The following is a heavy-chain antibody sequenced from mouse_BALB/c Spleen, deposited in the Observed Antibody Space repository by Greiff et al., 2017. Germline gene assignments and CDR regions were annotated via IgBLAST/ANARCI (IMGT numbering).Heavy chain of an antibody. CDR3: ARSGDWDYYFDY. V-gene: IGHV1-20*02. J-gene: IGHJ2*01. Sequence: EVQGVESGPELVKPGASVKISCKASGYSFTGYFMNWVMQSHGKSLEWIGRINPYNGDTFYNQKFKGKATLTVDKSSSTAHMELRSLASEDSAVYYCARSGDWDYYFDYWGQGTTLTVSS. CDR2: INPYNGDT. CDR1: GYSFTGYF. D-gene: IGHD4-1*01.